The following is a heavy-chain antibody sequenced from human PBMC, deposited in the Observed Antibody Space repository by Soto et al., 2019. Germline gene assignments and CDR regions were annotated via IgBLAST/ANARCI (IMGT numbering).Heavy chain of an antibody. Sequence: QVQLVESGGGVVQPGRSLRLSCAASGFTFSSYGMHWVRQAPGKGLEWVAVISYDGSNKYYADSVKGRFTISRDNSKNSLYLQMNSLRADDKAVYYCAILVVAAASPGSYDGFDIWGQGTMVTVSS. J-gene: IGHJ3*02. V-gene: IGHV3-30*03. CDR2: ISYDGSNK. D-gene: IGHD2-2*01. CDR1: GFTFSSYG. CDR3: AILVVAAASPGSYDGFDI.